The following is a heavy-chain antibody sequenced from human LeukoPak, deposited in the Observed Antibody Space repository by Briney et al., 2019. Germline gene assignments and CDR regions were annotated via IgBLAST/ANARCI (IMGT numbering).Heavy chain of an antibody. J-gene: IGHJ4*02. Sequence: SETLSLXCAVYGGSFSGYYWSWIRQPPGKGLEWIGEINHSGSTNYNPSLKSRVTISVDTSKNQFSLKLSSVTAADTAVYYCATDYYGSGSDDYWGQGTLVTVSS. CDR3: ATDYYGSGSDDY. D-gene: IGHD3-10*01. CDR1: GGSFSGYY. V-gene: IGHV4-34*01. CDR2: INHSGST.